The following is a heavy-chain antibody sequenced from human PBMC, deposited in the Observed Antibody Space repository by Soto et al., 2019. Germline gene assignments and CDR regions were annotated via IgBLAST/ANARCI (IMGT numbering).Heavy chain of an antibody. CDR3: AREGGTRLALKKAFDY. V-gene: IGHV1-69*13. D-gene: IGHD6-25*01. J-gene: IGHJ4*02. CDR2: IIPIFGTA. Sequence: ASVKVSCKASGGTFSSYAISWVRQAPGQGLEWMGGIIPIFGTANYAQKFQGRVTITADESTSTAYMELSSLRSEDTAVYYCAREGGTRLALKKAFDYGGQGTLVTVSS. CDR1: GGTFSSYA.